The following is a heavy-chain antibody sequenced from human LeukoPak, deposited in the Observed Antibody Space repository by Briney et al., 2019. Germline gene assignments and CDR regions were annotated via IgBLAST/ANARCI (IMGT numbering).Heavy chain of an antibody. D-gene: IGHD6-13*01. CDR3: ARGSSSWSHEFDP. J-gene: IGHJ5*02. CDR1: GGSISSGDYY. Sequence: PSETLSLTCTVSGGSISSGDYYWSWIRQPPGKGLEWIGYIYYSGSTYYNPSLKSRVTISVDTSKNQFSLKLSSVTAADTAVYYCARGSSSWSHEFDPWGQGTLVTVSS. V-gene: IGHV4-30-4*08. CDR2: IYYSGST.